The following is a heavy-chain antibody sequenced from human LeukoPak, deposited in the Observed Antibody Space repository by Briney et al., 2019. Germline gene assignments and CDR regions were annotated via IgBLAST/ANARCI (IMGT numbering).Heavy chain of an antibody. CDR1: GYTFTSYG. Sequence: ASVKVSCKASGYTFTSYGISWVRQAPGQGLEWMGIINPSGGSTSYAQKFQGRVTMTRDMSTSTVYMELSSLRSEDTAVYYCARDLGDYTASGSDYWGQGTLVTVSS. V-gene: IGHV1-46*01. CDR3: ARDLGDYTASGSDY. D-gene: IGHD3-16*01. CDR2: INPSGGST. J-gene: IGHJ4*02.